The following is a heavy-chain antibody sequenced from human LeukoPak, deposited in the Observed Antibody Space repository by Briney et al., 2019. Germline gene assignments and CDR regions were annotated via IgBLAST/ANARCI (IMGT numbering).Heavy chain of an antibody. CDR2: IRYDGSNK. Sequence: GGSLRLSCAASGLIFRNYGMNWVRQAPGKGLEWVAFIRYDGSNKYYADSVKGRFTISRDNSKNTLYLQMNSLRAEDTAVYYCAKDPSVVAATGAFDYWGQGTLVTVSS. V-gene: IGHV3-30*02. D-gene: IGHD2-15*01. CDR3: AKDPSVVAATGAFDY. J-gene: IGHJ4*02. CDR1: GLIFRNYG.